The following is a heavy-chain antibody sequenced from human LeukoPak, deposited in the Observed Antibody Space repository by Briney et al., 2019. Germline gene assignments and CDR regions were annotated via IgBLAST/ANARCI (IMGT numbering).Heavy chain of an antibody. J-gene: IGHJ4*02. CDR1: GGSISSGSYY. Sequence: SETLSLTCTVSGGSISSGSYYWSWIRQPAGKGLEWIGHIYTSGSTNYSPSLKSRVTISVDTSKNQFSLKLSSVTAADTAVYYCAATAAEIFDYWGQGTLVTVSS. CDR3: AATAAEIFDY. D-gene: IGHD6-13*01. CDR2: IYTSGST. V-gene: IGHV4-61*09.